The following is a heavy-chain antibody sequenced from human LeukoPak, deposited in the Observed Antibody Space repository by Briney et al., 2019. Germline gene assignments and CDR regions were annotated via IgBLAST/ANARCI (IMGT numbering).Heavy chain of an antibody. CDR2: ISSSSSYI. V-gene: IGHV3-21*01. J-gene: IGHJ5*02. Sequence: GGSLRLSCAASGCTFSSYSMNWVRQAPGKGLEWVSSISSSSSYIYYADSVKGRFTISRDNAKNSLYLQMNSLRAEDTAVYYCASGITVYYYDSSGYPWGQGTLVTVSS. D-gene: IGHD3-22*01. CDR3: ASGITVYYYDSSGYP. CDR1: GCTFSSYS.